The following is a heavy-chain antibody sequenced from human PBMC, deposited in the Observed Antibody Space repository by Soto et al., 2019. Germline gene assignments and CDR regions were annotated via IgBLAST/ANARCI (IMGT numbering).Heavy chain of an antibody. Sequence: PGGSLRLSWAASGFSFSNYAMHRVRQTPGKGLEWVAAICGDGSNKYYADYVKGGFTISRDNSKNTLYLQMNSLRVEDTAVHYCAKTPVKQRASAKIYYFDYWGQGTLVTVSS. D-gene: IGHD6-25*01. CDR1: GFSFSNYA. CDR2: ICGDGSNK. V-gene: IGHV3-30*18. CDR3: AKTPVKQRASAKIYYFDY. J-gene: IGHJ4*02.